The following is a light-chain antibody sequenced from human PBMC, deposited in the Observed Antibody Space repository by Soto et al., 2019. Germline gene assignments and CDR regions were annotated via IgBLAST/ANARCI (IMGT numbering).Light chain of an antibody. CDR3: QQSFSTLGWT. Sequence: DIQMTQSPSSLSASVGDRVTMTWRAGQSISTYLNWYQQKSGKPPKLLISAASSLQSGVPSRFSGSGSGTDFTLTISSLQPEDFATYYCQQSFSTLGWTFGQGTKVDIK. V-gene: IGKV1-39*01. CDR1: QSISTY. CDR2: AAS. J-gene: IGKJ1*01.